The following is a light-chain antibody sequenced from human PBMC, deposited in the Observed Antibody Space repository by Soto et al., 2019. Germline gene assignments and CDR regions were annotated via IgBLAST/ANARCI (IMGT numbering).Light chain of an antibody. CDR3: QQYSIWRT. V-gene: IGKV3-15*01. CDR1: QSVSTN. CDR2: GAS. J-gene: IGKJ1*01. Sequence: EIVMTQSPATLSVSPGERATLSCRASQSVSTNLAWYQQKAGQAPRLLIYGASTRATGIPARFSGSGSGTEFTLTISGLQSEDFAVYYCQQYSIWRTFGQGTKV.